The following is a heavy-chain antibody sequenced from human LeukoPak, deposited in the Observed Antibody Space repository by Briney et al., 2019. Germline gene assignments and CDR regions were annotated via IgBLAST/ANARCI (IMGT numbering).Heavy chain of an antibody. CDR3: ARSRYSGPRGAVGFDP. CDR2: IYYSGSS. D-gene: IGHD5-12*01. CDR1: GGSISSSSYY. Sequence: PSETPSLTCTVSGGSISSSSYYWGWIRQPPGKGLEWIGSIYYSGSSYYNPSLKSRVTISVDTSKNQFSLKLSSVTAADTAVYYCARSRYSGPRGAVGFDPWGQGTLVTVSS. J-gene: IGHJ5*02. V-gene: IGHV4-39*01.